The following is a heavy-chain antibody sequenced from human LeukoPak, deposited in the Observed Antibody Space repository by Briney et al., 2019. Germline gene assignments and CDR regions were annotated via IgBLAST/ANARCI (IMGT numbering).Heavy chain of an antibody. CDR1: GDSMRSYS. CDR2: IFYSGNT. Sequence: PSETLSLTCSVSGDSMRSYSWTWIRQPPGKGPEWIGDIFYSGNTNYNPSLESRVTMSIDTSKNQFSLQLNSVTPEDTAVYYCARQPGESYYYYYGMDVWGQGTTVTVSS. V-gene: IGHV4-59*08. CDR3: ARQPGESYYYYYGMDV. D-gene: IGHD2-21*01. J-gene: IGHJ6*02.